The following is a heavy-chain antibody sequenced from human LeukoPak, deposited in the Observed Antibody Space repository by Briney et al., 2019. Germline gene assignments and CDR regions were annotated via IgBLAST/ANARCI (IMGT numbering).Heavy chain of an antibody. CDR1: GFTFSSYW. CDR2: INSDGSST. D-gene: IGHD5-18*01. J-gene: IGHJ4*02. CDR3: ARDLTNTAMVKALYY. V-gene: IGHV3-74*01. Sequence: GGSLRLSCAASGFTFSSYWMHWVRQAPGKGLVWVSRINSDGSSTSYADSVKGRFTISRDNAKNTLYLQMNSLRAEDTAVYYCARDLTNTAMVKALYYWGQGTLVTVSS.